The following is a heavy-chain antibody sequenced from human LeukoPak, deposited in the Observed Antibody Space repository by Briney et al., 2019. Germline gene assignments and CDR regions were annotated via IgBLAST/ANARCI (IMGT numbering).Heavy chain of an antibody. J-gene: IGHJ4*02. CDR2: IGGSDGST. Sequence: GGSLRLSCVASGFTFSTHAMSWVRLAPGKGLEWVSAIGGSDGSTYYADSVKGRFTISRDNSKDTLYLQMNSLRAKDTAVYYCAKRDSSGSYPYYFDYWGQGTLVTVSS. CDR1: GFTFSTHA. D-gene: IGHD3-22*01. CDR3: AKRDSSGSYPYYFDY. V-gene: IGHV3-23*01.